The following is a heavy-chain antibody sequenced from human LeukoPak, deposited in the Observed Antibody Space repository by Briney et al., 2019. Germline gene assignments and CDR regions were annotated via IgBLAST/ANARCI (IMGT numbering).Heavy chain of an antibody. CDR1: GFTFSNAW. J-gene: IGHJ3*02. CDR3: TTGSFLEWLLYNAFDI. D-gene: IGHD3-3*01. Sequence: PGGSLRLSCAASGFTFSNAWMSWIRQAPVKGLEWVGRIKSKTDGGTTDYAAPVKGRFTISRDDSKNTLYLQMNSLKTEDTAVYYCTTGSFLEWLLYNAFDIWGQGTVVTVSS. V-gene: IGHV3-15*01. CDR2: IKSKTDGGTT.